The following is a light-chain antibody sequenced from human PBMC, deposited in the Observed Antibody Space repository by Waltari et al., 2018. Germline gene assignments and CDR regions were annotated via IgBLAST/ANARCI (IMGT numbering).Light chain of an antibody. CDR3: QQYSATPPT. Sequence: DIVMTQSPDSLAVSLGERVTINCKSSQSVLYTSNNKNYLAWYQQKPGQPPKLLFYWASTRESGVPDRFSGSGSGTDFTLTISGLQAEDVAVYYCQQYSATPPTFGQGTKVEIK. CDR1: QSVLYTSNNKNY. CDR2: WAS. V-gene: IGKV4-1*01. J-gene: IGKJ1*01.